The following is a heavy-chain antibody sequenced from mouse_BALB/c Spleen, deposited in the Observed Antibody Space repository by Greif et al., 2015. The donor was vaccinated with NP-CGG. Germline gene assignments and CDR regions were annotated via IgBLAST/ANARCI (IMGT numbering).Heavy chain of an antibody. CDR2: INPSTGYT. J-gene: IGHJ4*01. V-gene: IGHV1-7*01. CDR3: ASYYYSSSYAMDY. Sequence: VQLQQSGAELAKPGASVKMSCKASGYTFTSYWMHWVKQRPGQGLEWIGYINPSTGYTEYNQKFKDKATLTADKSSSTAYMQLSSLTPEDSAVYYCASYYYSSSYAMDYWGQGTSVTVSS. CDR1: GYTFTSYW. D-gene: IGHD1-1*01.